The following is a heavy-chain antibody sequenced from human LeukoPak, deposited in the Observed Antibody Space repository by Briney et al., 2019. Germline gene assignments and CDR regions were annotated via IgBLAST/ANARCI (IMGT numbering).Heavy chain of an antibody. D-gene: IGHD1-26*01. CDR1: GFTFSSYA. V-gene: IGHV3-23*01. CDR3: ATTREWELRIDY. CDR2: ISGCGGNT. Sequence: GGSLRLSCAASGFTFSSYAMSWVRQAPGKGLVWVSAISGCGGNTYYADSVKGRFTISRDNSKNTLYLQMNSLRAEDTAVYYCATTREWELRIDYWGQRTLVTVSS. J-gene: IGHJ4*02.